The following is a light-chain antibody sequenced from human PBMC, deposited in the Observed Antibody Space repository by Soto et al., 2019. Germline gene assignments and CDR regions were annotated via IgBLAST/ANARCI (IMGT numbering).Light chain of an antibody. CDR3: QHYSTVWA. V-gene: IGKV1-5*01. Sequence: IQMTQSPSPLSSSLGDRVTLTCRASQSISTGLAWYQQKPGKAPNLLIYDASTLESGVPSRFSGSGSGTEFTLTISSLQPDDFATYYCQHYSTVWAFGQGTKVDIK. CDR1: QSISTG. J-gene: IGKJ1*01. CDR2: DAS.